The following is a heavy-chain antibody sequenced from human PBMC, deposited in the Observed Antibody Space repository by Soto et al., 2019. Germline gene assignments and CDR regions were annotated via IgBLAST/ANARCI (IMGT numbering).Heavy chain of an antibody. CDR3: ASSGYCSRSSCYSFDY. CDR1: GGSISSFY. CDR2: FSHSGST. Sequence: SETLSLTCTVSGGSISSFYWSWIRQPPGKGLEWIGYFSHSGSTNYNPSLKSRVTISVDTSKNQFSLNLSSVTAADTAVYYCASSGYCSRSSCYSFDYWGQRTSVTVSS. D-gene: IGHD2-2*01. J-gene: IGHJ4*02. V-gene: IGHV4-59*01.